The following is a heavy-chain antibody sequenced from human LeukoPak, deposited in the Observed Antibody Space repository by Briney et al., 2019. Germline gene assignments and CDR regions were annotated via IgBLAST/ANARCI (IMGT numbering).Heavy chain of an antibody. J-gene: IGHJ4*02. Sequence: GGSLRLSCAASGFTVSGNYMSWVRLAPGQGLEWVSVIYGGVNTFYADSVQGRFTISRDNSKNTLYLQMNSLRAEDTAVYYCARLAGSGWLDYWGQGTLVTVSS. V-gene: IGHV3-53*01. CDR3: ARLAGSGWLDY. CDR2: IYGGVNT. CDR1: GFTVSGNY. D-gene: IGHD6-19*01.